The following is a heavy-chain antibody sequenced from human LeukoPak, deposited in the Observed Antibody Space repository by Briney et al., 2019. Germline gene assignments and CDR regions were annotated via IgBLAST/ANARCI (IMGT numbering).Heavy chain of an antibody. CDR3: TKGGDFTNSWYYYGMDV. J-gene: IGHJ6*02. Sequence: GGSLRLSCAASGFTFDMYAISWGRQAPGKGLEWVASVSGGVGATYYSDSVSGRFTISRDNSKKTVSLQLNSLRAEDTAVYYCTKGGDFTNSWYYYGMDVWGQGTTVIVSS. V-gene: IGHV3-23*01. D-gene: IGHD6-13*01. CDR1: GFTFDMYA. CDR2: VSGGVGAT.